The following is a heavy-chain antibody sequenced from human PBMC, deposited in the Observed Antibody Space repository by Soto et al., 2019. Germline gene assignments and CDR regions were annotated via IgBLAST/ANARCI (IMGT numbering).Heavy chain of an antibody. V-gene: IGHV1-18*04. Sequence: VKVSCKASGYTFNSYGISWVRQAPGQGLEWMGWISAYNGNTNYAQKVQGRVTMTTDTSTSTAYMELRSPRSDDTAVYYCARDLEYQPQYPWGQGTLVTVSS. CDR3: ARDLEYQPQYP. J-gene: IGHJ5*02. CDR2: ISAYNGNT. CDR1: GYTFNSYG. D-gene: IGHD2-2*01.